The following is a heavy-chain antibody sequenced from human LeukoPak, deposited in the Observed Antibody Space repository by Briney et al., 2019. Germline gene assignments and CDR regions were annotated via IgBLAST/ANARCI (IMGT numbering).Heavy chain of an antibody. J-gene: IGHJ5*02. CDR1: GYTFSGYF. Sequence: ASVKVSCKASGYTFSGYFMHWLRQAPGQGLEWLGYVNPNNGGTNYAQKFQGRVTMTRDTSMSTAYMELRSLRSDDTAVYYCARGDEPAAVFEAYPDPWGQGTLVTVSS. V-gene: IGHV1-2*02. CDR2: VNPNNGGT. D-gene: IGHD2-15*01. CDR3: ARGDEPAAVFEAYPDP.